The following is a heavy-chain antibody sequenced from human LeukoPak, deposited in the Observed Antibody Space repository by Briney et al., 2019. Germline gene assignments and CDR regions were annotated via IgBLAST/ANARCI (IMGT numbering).Heavy chain of an antibody. CDR1: GYTFTSYG. D-gene: IGHD5-18*01. Sequence: ASVKVSCKASGYTFTSYGISWVRHAPGQGLEWMGWISAYNGNTNYRQKLQGRVTMTTDTSTSTAYMALRSLRSDDTAVYYCARVPTAMGYYYYYGMDVWGQGTTVTVSS. V-gene: IGHV1-18*01. CDR3: ARVPTAMGYYYYYGMDV. J-gene: IGHJ6*02. CDR2: ISAYNGNT.